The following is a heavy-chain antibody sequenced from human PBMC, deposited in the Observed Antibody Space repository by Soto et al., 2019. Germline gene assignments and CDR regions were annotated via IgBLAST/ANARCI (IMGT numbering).Heavy chain of an antibody. CDR1: GASITDSY. CDR3: ARGDSDLAVSEAAY. Sequence: QMQMQESGPRLVKPSETLSLTCTVSGASITDSYWSWIRQPPEKGLEWIGYIYFSGVATYNPSLKSRATMSRDTSKNEFSLKLTSVTAADTAIYYCARGDSDLAVSEAAYWGQGILVTVSS. V-gene: IGHV4-59*01. CDR2: IYFSGVA. D-gene: IGHD2-15*01. J-gene: IGHJ1*01.